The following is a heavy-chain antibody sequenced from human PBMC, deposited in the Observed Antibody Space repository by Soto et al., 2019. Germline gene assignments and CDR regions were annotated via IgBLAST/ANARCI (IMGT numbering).Heavy chain of an antibody. CDR1: GYTFTSYA. Sequence: ASVKVSCKASGYTFTSYAMHWVRQAPGQRLEWMGWINAGNGNTKYSQKFQGRVTITRDTSASTAYMELSSLRSEDTAVYYCARYAREYSRSWQNWFDPWGQGTLVTVSS. J-gene: IGHJ5*02. CDR3: ARYAREYSRSWQNWFDP. CDR2: INAGNGNT. V-gene: IGHV1-3*01. D-gene: IGHD6-13*01.